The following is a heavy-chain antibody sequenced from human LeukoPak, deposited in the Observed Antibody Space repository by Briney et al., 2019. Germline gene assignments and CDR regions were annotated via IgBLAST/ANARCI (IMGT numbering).Heavy chain of an antibody. Sequence: SETLSLTCTVSGGSISSGDYYWSWVRQHPGKGLEWVGYIYHSGSTHYNPSLNSRGTISPDTSKNQFSLKLSSVTAANTATYYCARGIQRSYGSGGYSFHFDSWGRGTLVTVSP. V-gene: IGHV4-31*03. CDR2: IYHSGST. CDR3: ARGIQRSYGSGGYSFHFDS. CDR1: GGSISSGDYY. D-gene: IGHD3-10*01. J-gene: IGHJ4*02.